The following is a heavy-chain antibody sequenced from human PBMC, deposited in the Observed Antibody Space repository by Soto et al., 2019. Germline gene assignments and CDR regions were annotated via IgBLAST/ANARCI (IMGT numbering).Heavy chain of an antibody. CDR2: TYHSGST. J-gene: IGHJ6*02. V-gene: IGHV4-38-2*01. D-gene: IGHD6-13*01. Sequence: PSQTLPLPCAASAYSISRGYYCGWIRHPPGKGLEWIGSTYHSGSTYYNPSLKSRVTISVDTSKNQFSLKLSSVTAADTAVYYCARGGGYSSSWYLRDYYYGMDVWGQGTTVTVSS. CDR1: AYSISRGYY. CDR3: ARGGGYSSSWYLRDYYYGMDV.